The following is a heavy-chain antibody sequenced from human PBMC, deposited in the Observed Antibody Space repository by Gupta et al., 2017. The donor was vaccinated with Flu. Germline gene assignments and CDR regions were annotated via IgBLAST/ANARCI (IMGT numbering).Heavy chain of an antibody. CDR3: ARGPAPWTLIKVATEIF. Sequence: EVQLVESGGGLVKSGGSLRLYCVASGFTFTTYTMNWFRQAPGKGLEWISSISGESTYTRYADSVKGRFTISRDNAKNSVFLQMDSLRGEDTAVYYCARGPAPWTLIKVATEIFWGQGALVTVSA. V-gene: IGHV3-21*02. J-gene: IGHJ4*02. CDR1: GFTFTTYT. D-gene: IGHD5-12*01. CDR2: ISGESTYT.